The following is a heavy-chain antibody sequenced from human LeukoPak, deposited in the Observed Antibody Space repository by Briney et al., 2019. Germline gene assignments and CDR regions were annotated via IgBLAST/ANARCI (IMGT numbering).Heavy chain of an antibody. D-gene: IGHD3-22*01. J-gene: IGHJ4*02. CDR1: GFTFSSHY. V-gene: IGHV3-21*01. Sequence: GGSLRLSCAASGFTFSSHYMNWVRQAPGKGLEWVSSITSSSSEIFYADSVKGRFTISRDNAKNSLYLQMNSLRAEDTAVYYCARSPYYYDSSGYHDYWGQGTLVTVSS. CDR3: ARSPYYYDSSGYHDY. CDR2: ITSSSSEI.